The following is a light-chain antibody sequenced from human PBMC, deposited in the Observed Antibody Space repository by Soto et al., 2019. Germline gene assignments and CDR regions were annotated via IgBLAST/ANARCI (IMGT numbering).Light chain of an antibody. J-gene: IGLJ1*01. Sequence: QSVLTQPPSVSGAPGQRVTISCTGSSSNIGAGYDVHWYQQLPGTAPKLLIYGNSNRPSGVPDRFSGSKSGTSASLAITGPXAEDEADYYCQSYDSSLSGYVFGTGTRSQS. CDR1: SSNIGAGYD. CDR2: GNS. CDR3: QSYDSSLSGYV. V-gene: IGLV1-40*01.